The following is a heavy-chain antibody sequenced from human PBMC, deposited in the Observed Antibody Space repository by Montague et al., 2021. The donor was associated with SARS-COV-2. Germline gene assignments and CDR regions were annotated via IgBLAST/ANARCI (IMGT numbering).Heavy chain of an antibody. CDR2: ISRSGDRT. J-gene: IGHJ4*02. D-gene: IGHD3-10*01. CDR3: SRGGGMIRGVVDF. Sequence: LSLSLSVSGFTFDDYGMSWVRQAPGKGLEWVSGISRSGDRTAYGDSVKGRFTISRDNAKNSLYLQMNSLRVEDTAFYHCSRGGGMIRGVVDFWGQGILVSVSS. V-gene: IGHV3-20*02. CDR1: GFTFDDYG.